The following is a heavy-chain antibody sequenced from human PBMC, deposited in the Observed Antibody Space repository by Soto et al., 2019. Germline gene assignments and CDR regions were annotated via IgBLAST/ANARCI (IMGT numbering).Heavy chain of an antibody. J-gene: IGHJ4*02. CDR1: GGSTSSSSYQ. CDR3: ARLSGSYNDRYFDY. CDR2: VYYNGNT. D-gene: IGHD1-26*01. V-gene: IGHV4-39*01. Sequence: QLQLQESGPGLVKPSETLSLTCTVSGGSTSSSSYQWVWIRQPPGKGLEWIGNVYYNGNTYYKASRNRRVTVSVDTSNNQFSLKVKSVTAADTAVYYCARLSGSYNDRYFDYWGQGTLVTVSS.